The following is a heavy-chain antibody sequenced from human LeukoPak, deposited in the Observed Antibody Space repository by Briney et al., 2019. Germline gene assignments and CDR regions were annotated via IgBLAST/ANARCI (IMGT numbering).Heavy chain of an antibody. CDR2: IYYSGST. D-gene: IGHD3-9*01. V-gene: IGHV4-31*03. CDR3: ARDRISYFDILTGYPGYFDY. Sequence: SETLSLTCTVSGGSISSGGYYWSWIRQHPGKGLEWIGYIYYSGSTYYNPSLKSRVTISVDTSKNQFSLKLSSVTAADTAVYYCARDRISYFDILTGYPGYFDYWGQGNLVTVSS. CDR1: GGSISSGGYY. J-gene: IGHJ4*02.